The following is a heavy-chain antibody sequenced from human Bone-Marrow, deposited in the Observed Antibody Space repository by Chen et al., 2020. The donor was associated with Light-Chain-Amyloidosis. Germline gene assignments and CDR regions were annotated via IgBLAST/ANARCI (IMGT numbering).Heavy chain of an antibody. Sequence: EVQLLESGGGLVQPGGSLRLSCAASGFTFSSYAMSWVRQAPGKGLEWVSGISGRGGSTYYADSVKGRFTISRDNSKNTLYLQMISLRAEDTDVYYCTKDRHSTSLVYFDYWGQGTLVSVSS. CDR2: ISGRGGST. J-gene: IGHJ4*02. CDR3: TKDRHSTSLVYFDY. D-gene: IGHD6-13*01. CDR1: GFTFSSYA. V-gene: IGHV3-23*01.